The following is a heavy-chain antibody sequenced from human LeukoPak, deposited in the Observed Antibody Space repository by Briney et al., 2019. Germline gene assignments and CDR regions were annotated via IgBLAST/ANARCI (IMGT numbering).Heavy chain of an antibody. CDR1: GFTFSSYT. D-gene: IGHD3-9*01. J-gene: IGHJ4*02. CDR3: ARATTYDILTGYFDY. CDR2: ISSSSSYI. Sequence: GGSLRLSCAASGFTFSSYTMNWVRQAPGKGLEWVSSISSSSSYIYYADSVKGRFTMSRDNAKNSLYLQMNSLSAEDTAVYYCARATTYDILTGYFDYWGQGTLVTVSS. V-gene: IGHV3-21*01.